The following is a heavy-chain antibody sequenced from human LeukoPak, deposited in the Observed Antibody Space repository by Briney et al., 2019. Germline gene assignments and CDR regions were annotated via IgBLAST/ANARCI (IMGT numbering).Heavy chain of an antibody. CDR1: GYTFTGNF. Sequence: ASVKVSCKTSGYTFTGNFMHWVRQAPGQGLEWMGWISAYNGNTNYAQKLQGRVTMTTDTSTSTAYMELRSLRSDDTAVYYCAREERAYYDSSGYSLYWGQGTLVTVSS. D-gene: IGHD3-22*01. J-gene: IGHJ4*02. CDR2: ISAYNGNT. V-gene: IGHV1-18*04. CDR3: AREERAYYDSSGYSLY.